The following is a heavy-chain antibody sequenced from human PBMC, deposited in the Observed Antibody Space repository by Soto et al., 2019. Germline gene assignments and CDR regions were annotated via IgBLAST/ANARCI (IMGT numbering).Heavy chain of an antibody. Sequence: QVQLQESGPGLVKPSETLSLNCTVSGGPISSYYWSWIRQSPGKGLEWIGYIYYSGSTNYNPSLKSRVTISVDTSKNPFSLELSSVTAADTAVYYGARGSSGWPPRFDYWGQGTLVTVSS. CDR2: IYYSGST. V-gene: IGHV4-59*01. J-gene: IGHJ4*02. CDR3: ARGSSGWPPRFDY. CDR1: GGPISSYY. D-gene: IGHD6-19*01.